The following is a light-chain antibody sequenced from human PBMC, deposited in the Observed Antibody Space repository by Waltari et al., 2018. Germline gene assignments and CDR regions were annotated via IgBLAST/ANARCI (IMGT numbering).Light chain of an antibody. J-gene: IGKJ2*01. CDR2: DAS. CDR3: QHYSSAPNT. Sequence: EIVLTQSPGTLSLFPGERATLSCRASQSVSSNYLVWYQQKPGQAPRLLIHDASSRATGIPDRFSGSGSGTDFTLTISRLEPEDFAVYFCQHYSSAPNTFGQGTRLEIK. V-gene: IGKV3-20*01. CDR1: QSVSSNY.